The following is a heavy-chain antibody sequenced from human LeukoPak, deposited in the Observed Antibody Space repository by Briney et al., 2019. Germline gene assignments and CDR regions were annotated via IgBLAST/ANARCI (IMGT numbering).Heavy chain of an antibody. J-gene: IGHJ4*02. CDR3: ARDNYDSSGLDY. CDR1: GGTFSSYA. D-gene: IGHD3-22*01. CDR2: IIPILGIA. V-gene: IGHV1-69*04. Sequence: SVKVSCKASGGTFSSYAISWVRQAPGQGLEWMGRIIPILGIANYAQKFQGRVTITADKSTSTAYMELSSLRSEDTAVCYCARDNYDSSGLDYWGQGTLVTVSS.